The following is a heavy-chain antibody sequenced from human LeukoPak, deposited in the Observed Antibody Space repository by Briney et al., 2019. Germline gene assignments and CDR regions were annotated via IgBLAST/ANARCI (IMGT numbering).Heavy chain of an antibody. CDR2: IYRGGAT. V-gene: IGHV3-66*01. D-gene: IGHD2-2*01. J-gene: IGHJ4*02. CDR3: AGASSNGVVIDATSFDL. Sequence: GGSLRLSCAASGFTFSRFWMHWVRQAPGKGLEWLSVIYRGGATYYADSVKGRFIISRDSSKNTWHLQLNSLRAEDTAVYYCAGASSNGVVIDATSFDLWGQGTLVIVSS. CDR1: GFTFSRFW.